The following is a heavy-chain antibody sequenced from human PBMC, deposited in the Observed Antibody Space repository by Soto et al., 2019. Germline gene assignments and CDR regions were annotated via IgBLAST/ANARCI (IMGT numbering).Heavy chain of an antibody. D-gene: IGHD6-19*01. J-gene: IGHJ4*02. CDR1: GFTFSSYG. Sequence: SLRLSCAASGFTFSSYGMHWVRQAPGKGLEWVAVISYDGSNKYYADSVKGRFTISRDNSKNTLYLQMNSLRAEDTAVYYCAKDSGVAVAGTWFDYWGQGTLVTVSS. V-gene: IGHV3-30*18. CDR2: ISYDGSNK. CDR3: AKDSGVAVAGTWFDY.